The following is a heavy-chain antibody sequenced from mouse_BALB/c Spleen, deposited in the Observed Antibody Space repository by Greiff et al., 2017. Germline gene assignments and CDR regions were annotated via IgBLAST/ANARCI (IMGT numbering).Heavy chain of an antibody. J-gene: IGHJ2*01. CDR3: ASEGGYLHYYAMDY. V-gene: IGHV5-9-3*01. CDR1: GFTFSSYA. CDR2: ISSGGSYT. Sequence: EVKVVESGGGLVKPGGSLKLSCAASGFTFSSYAMSWVRQTPEKRLEWVATISSGGSYTYYPDSVKGRFTISRDNAKNTLYLQMSSLRSEDTAMYYCASEGGYLHYYAMDYWGQGTTLTVSS. D-gene: IGHD1-2*01.